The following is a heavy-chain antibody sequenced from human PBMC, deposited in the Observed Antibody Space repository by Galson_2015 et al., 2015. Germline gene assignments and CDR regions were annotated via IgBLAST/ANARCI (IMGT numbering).Heavy chain of an antibody. CDR2: ITSSSSYI. J-gene: IGHJ4*02. Sequence: SLRLSCAASGFTLSGYRMSWVRQAPGKGLEWISSITSSSSYIYYADSVRGRFTISRDSAKNSLYLQMNSLRAEDTAVYYCARVRAGATTVDYWGQGTLVTVSS. CDR3: ARVRAGATTVDY. V-gene: IGHV3-21*01. D-gene: IGHD1-26*01. CDR1: GFTLSGYR.